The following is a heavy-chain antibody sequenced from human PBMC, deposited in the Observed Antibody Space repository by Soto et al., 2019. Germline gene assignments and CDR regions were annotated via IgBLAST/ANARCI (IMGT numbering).Heavy chain of an antibody. Sequence: SETLSLTCTVSGGSISDDSYWSWIRQTPGKGLEWIGYIYHTGNTYYNPSLRSRVSISVDKSKGQFSLKLISVTAADTAVYFCARDEYQLLSSVSWFDSWGQGTLVTVSS. CDR1: GGSISDDSY. CDR2: IYHTGNT. V-gene: IGHV4-30-4*01. J-gene: IGHJ5*01. D-gene: IGHD2-2*01. CDR3: ARDEYQLLSSVSWFDS.